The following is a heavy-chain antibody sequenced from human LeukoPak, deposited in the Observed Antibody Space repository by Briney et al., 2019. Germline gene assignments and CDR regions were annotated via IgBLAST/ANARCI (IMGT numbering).Heavy chain of an antibody. CDR1: GFTLSSNW. V-gene: IGHV3-7*01. CDR2: IKEDGSEK. J-gene: IGHJ4*02. Sequence: GGSLRLSCAASGFTLSSNWMHWVRQAPGKGLEWVANIKEDGSEKYYVDSVKGRFTISRDNAKNSLYLQMNSLRAEDTAVYYCARQLVGATYFDYWGQGTLVTVSS. D-gene: IGHD1-26*01. CDR3: ARQLVGATYFDY.